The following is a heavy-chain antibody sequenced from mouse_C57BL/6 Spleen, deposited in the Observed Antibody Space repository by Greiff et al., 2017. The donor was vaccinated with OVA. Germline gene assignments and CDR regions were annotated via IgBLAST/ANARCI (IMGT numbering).Heavy chain of an antibody. CDR2: IDPSDSYT. CDR3: ARSRLSDGYFDV. Sequence: QVQLQQPGAELVMPGASVKLSCKASGYTFTSYWMHWVKQRPGQGLEWIGEIDPSDSYTNYNQKFKGKSTLTVDKSSSTAYMQLSSLTSEDSAVYYCARSRLSDGYFDVWGTGTTVTVSS. V-gene: IGHV1-69*01. CDR1: GYTFTSYW. D-gene: IGHD3-2*02. J-gene: IGHJ1*03.